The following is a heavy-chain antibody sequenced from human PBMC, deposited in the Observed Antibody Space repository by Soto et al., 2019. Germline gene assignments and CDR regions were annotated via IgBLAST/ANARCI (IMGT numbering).Heavy chain of an antibody. Sequence: SVKVSCKASGGTFSSYAISWVRQAPGQGLEWMGGIIPIFGTANYAQKFQGRVTITADESTSTAYMELSSLRSEDTAVYYCARAASPIWFGENAEDYYYGMDVWGQGTTLTVSS. CDR1: GGTFSSYA. CDR2: IIPIFGTA. V-gene: IGHV1-69*13. D-gene: IGHD3-10*01. J-gene: IGHJ6*02. CDR3: ARAASPIWFGENAEDYYYGMDV.